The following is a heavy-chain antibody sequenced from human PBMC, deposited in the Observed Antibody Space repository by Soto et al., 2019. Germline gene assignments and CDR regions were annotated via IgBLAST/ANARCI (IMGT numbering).Heavy chain of an antibody. D-gene: IGHD1-20*01. Sequence: EVQLVESGGGLVKPGGSLRLSCAASGFTFSTYTMTWVRQAPGKGLEWVSSISSSSNYIYYADSVKGRFTISRDNAKNSLYLQMNSLRAEDTAVYYCAREPNWNEGALPIESWGQGTLVTVSS. V-gene: IGHV3-21*01. CDR3: AREPNWNEGALPIES. J-gene: IGHJ4*02. CDR2: ISSSSNYI. CDR1: GFTFSTYT.